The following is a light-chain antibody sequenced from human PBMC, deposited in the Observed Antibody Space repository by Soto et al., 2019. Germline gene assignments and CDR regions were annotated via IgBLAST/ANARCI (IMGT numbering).Light chain of an antibody. Sequence: EIVLTQSSGTLSLSPGERAILSCRASQSVSNNYLAWYQQKPGQAPRLLIYGASNRATGIPDRFSGSGSGTDFTLTISRLEPEDFAVYYCQQYGSSGTFGQGTKVDIK. CDR2: GAS. CDR1: QSVSNNY. CDR3: QQYGSSGT. J-gene: IGKJ1*01. V-gene: IGKV3-20*01.